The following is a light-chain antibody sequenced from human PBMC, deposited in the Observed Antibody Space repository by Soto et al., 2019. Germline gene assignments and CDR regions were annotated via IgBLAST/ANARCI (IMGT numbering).Light chain of an antibody. CDR3: QQYDSYSSGP. V-gene: IGKV1-5*01. CDR1: HTVNTW. Sequence: DIQMTQYPSTLSASVGDRVTITCLVSHTVNTWLAWYQQKPGKAPKVLIFDASSLKTGVPSRFSGSGSGTEFTLTISNLQPDDFATYYCQQYDSYSSGPFGQGTKVDI. CDR2: DAS. J-gene: IGKJ1*01.